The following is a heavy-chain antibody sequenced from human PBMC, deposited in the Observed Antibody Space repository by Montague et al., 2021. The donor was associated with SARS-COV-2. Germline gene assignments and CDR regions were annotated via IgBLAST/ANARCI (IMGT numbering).Heavy chain of an antibody. CDR1: GDSISTYNW. CDR3: ARKGGGSPDLAY. V-gene: IGHV4-4*02. D-gene: IGHD1-26*01. J-gene: IGHJ4*02. CDR2: IYCTGST. Sequence: SETLSLTCVVSGDSISTYNWWTCVCLPPWKGLEWVGEIYCTGSTKYKPSLKSRVSMSVDKSWNLFSVRLTSVTAADTAIYYCARKGGGSPDLAYWGQGMLVTVSS.